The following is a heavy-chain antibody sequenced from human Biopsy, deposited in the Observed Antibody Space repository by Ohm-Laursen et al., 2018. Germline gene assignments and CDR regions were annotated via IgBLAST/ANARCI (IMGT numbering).Heavy chain of an antibody. Sequence: SETLPLTCTVYGGSFSGYYWSWIRQPPGKGLEWIGEMNHGGSTNYNSSLKSRVTISVDTSKNQLSLKLRSVTAADTAVYYCALETTYCSGNRCYPDGMDVWGQGTTVTVSS. CDR1: GGSFSGYY. D-gene: IGHD2-15*01. CDR2: MNHGGST. J-gene: IGHJ6*02. CDR3: ALETTYCSGNRCYPDGMDV. V-gene: IGHV4-34*01.